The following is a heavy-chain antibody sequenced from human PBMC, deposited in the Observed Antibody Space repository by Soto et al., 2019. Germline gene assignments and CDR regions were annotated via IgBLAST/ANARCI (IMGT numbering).Heavy chain of an antibody. D-gene: IGHD3-3*01. J-gene: IGHJ5*02. CDR1: GGSISSGDYY. CDR3: ARDLNDFRFDP. V-gene: IGHV4-30-4*01. Sequence: LSLTCTVSGGSISSGDYYWSWIRQPPGKGLEWIGYIYYSGSTYYNPSLKSRVTISVDTSKNQFSLKLSSVTAADTAVYYCARDLNDFRFDPWGQGTLVTAPQ. CDR2: IYYSGST.